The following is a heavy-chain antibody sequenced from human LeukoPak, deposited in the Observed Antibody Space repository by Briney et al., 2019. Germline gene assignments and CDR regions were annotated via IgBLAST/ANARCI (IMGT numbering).Heavy chain of an antibody. V-gene: IGHV4-39*07. D-gene: IGHD3-16*01. CDR1: GGSISSNNYY. CDR2: ISYSGST. J-gene: IGHJ2*01. Sequence: PSETLSLTCTVTGGSISSNNYYWGWIRQPPGKGLEWIGSISYSGSTYYNPSLKSRVTISIGTSKNQFSLKLSSVTAADTAVYYCARAGVSLGELYGYFDLWGRGTLVTVSS. CDR3: ARAGVSLGELYGYFDL.